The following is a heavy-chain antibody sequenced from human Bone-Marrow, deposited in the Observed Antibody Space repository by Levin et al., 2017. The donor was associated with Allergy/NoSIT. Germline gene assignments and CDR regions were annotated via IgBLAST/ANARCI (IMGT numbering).Heavy chain of an antibody. Sequence: GESLKISCAASGFTFSNFEMNWVRQAPGKGLEWVSYISNSASIIYYADSVKGRFTVSRDNVENSLFLQMDSLRAEDTAIYYCAREGASRPYDYWGQGTLVTVSS. D-gene: IGHD6-6*01. CDR3: AREGASRPYDY. V-gene: IGHV3-48*03. CDR2: ISNSASII. J-gene: IGHJ4*02. CDR1: GFTFSNFE.